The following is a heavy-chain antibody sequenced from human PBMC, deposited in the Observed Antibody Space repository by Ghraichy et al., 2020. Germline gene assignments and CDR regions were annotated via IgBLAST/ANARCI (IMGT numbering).Heavy chain of an antibody. J-gene: IGHJ6*02. CDR3: ARVASPDYGMDV. CDR2: INSSGSTI. D-gene: IGHD2-2*01. V-gene: IGHV3-11*01. CDR1: GFTFSDYY. Sequence: GGSLNISCAASGFTFSDYYMSWIRQAPGKGLEWVSYINSSGSTIYYADSVKGRFTISRDNAKNSLYLQMNSLRAEDTAVYSCARVASPDYGMDVWGQGTTVTVSS.